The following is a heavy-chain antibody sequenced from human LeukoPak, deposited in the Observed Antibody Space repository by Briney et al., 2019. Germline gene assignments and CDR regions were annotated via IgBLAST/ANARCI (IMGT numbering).Heavy chain of an antibody. V-gene: IGHV5-51*01. J-gene: IGHJ4*02. CDR3: ARRGARDFWSGYEPTPLDY. D-gene: IGHD3-3*01. CDR2: IYPGDSDT. Sequence: GGSLRLSCAASGFTFSNAWMSWVRQAPGKGLGWMGIIYPGDSDTRYSPSFQGQVTISADKSISTAYLQWSSLKASDTAMYYCARRGARDFWSGYEPTPLDYWGQGTLVTVSS. CDR1: GFTFSNAW.